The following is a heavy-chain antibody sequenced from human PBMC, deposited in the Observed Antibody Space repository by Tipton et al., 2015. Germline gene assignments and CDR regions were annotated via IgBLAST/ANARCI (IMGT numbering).Heavy chain of an antibody. CDR2: IDYTGRT. CDR3: ARGPVTMILLDYFDS. J-gene: IGHJ5*01. D-gene: IGHD3-22*01. Sequence: TLSLTCSLSGDFISTYHWTWIRQPPGKEMEWIGYIDYTGRTKYSPSLKSRVTISVDTPKNQFSLNLTSVTASDTATYYCARGPVTMILLDYFDSWGRGLLVTVS. V-gene: IGHV4-59*01. CDR1: GDFISTYH.